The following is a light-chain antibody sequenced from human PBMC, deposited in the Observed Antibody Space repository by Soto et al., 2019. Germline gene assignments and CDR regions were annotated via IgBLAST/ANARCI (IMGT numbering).Light chain of an antibody. V-gene: IGKV3-11*01. Sequence: EIGLTQSPATLSSFPGDRVTLSCRASQAVNTRLAWYQHKPGQAPRILIYLTSNRDAGIPARFSGSGSGTDFTLTISDVEPEDFEVYYCHQRQSWPRTFGQGTKVDIK. J-gene: IGKJ1*01. CDR1: QAVNTR. CDR2: LTS. CDR3: HQRQSWPRT.